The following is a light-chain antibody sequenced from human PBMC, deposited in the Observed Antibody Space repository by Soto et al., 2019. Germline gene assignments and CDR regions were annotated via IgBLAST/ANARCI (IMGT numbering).Light chain of an antibody. CDR1: QSINNN. CDR2: GAS. Sequence: EIVMTQSPATLSVSPGERATLSCRAIQSINNNLAWYQQKRGQGPRLLIYGASSRATGTPARFSGSGSGTGFTLTISSLQSEDFAIYYCQQYNDWPLTFGGGTKVEIK. CDR3: QQYNDWPLT. V-gene: IGKV3-15*01. J-gene: IGKJ4*01.